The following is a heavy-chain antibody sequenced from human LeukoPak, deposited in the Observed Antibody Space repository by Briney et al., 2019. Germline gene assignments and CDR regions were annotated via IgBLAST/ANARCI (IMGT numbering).Heavy chain of an antibody. D-gene: IGHD2-21*01. J-gene: IGHJ6*02. V-gene: IGHV1-46*01. CDR3: ARPIAHTYYYYGMDV. CDR1: GYTFTSYY. Sequence: GASVKVSCKASGYTFTSYYMHWVRQAPGQGLEWMGIINPSGDSTSYAQKFQGRVAMTRDTSTSTVYMELSSLRSEDTAVYYCARPIAHTYYYYGMDVWGQGTTVTVSS. CDR2: INPSGDST.